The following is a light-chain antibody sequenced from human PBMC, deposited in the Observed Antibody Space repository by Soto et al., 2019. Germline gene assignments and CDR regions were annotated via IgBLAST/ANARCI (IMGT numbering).Light chain of an antibody. CDR2: GNS. J-gene: IGLJ3*02. Sequence: QSVLTQPPSVSGAPGQRVTISCTGSSSHIGAGYDVHWYQQLPVTAPKLLIYGNSNRPSGVPDRFSGSKSGTSASLAITGLQAEDEADYYCQSYDSSLSGWVFGGGTKL. CDR1: SSHIGAGYD. V-gene: IGLV1-40*01. CDR3: QSYDSSLSGWV.